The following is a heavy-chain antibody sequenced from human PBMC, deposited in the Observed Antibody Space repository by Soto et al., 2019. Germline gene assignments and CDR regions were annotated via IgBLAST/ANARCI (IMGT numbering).Heavy chain of an antibody. J-gene: IGHJ6*03. Sequence: QVQLQESGPGLVRPSEPLSLTCTVSGGSFSSYYGTWIRQSPGKGLEWIGYMYYSGCTDYKPSLRGRLAISIDTSKNQFSLRLNSMTAADKAVYYCAGRDCSGTNCYYLDYYYMDVWGKGTPVTVSS. CDR1: GGSFSSYY. D-gene: IGHD2-2*01. CDR2: MYYSGCT. CDR3: AGRDCSGTNCYYLDYYYMDV. V-gene: IGHV4-59*08.